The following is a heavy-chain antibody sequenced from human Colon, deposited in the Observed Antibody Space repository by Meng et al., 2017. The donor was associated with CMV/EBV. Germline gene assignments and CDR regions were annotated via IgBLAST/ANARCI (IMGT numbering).Heavy chain of an antibody. CDR2: INSDGSST. D-gene: IGHD3-3*01. V-gene: IGHV3-74*01. CDR1: GFTFSSYW. J-gene: IGHJ6*02. CDR3: ARDSYDFWSGYYYYYGMDV. Sequence: GGSLRLSCAASGFTFSSYWMHWVRQAPGKGLVWVSRINSDGSSTSYADSVKGRFTISRDNAKNTLYLQMNSLRAEDTAVYYCARDSYDFWSGYYYYYGMDVWGQGTTVTVSS.